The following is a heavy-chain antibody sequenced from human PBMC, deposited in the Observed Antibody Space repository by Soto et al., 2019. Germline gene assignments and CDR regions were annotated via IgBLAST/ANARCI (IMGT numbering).Heavy chain of an antibody. V-gene: IGHV4-34*01. CDR3: ARLQRSSSSKFDY. CDR2: INHSGST. J-gene: IGHJ4*02. D-gene: IGHD6-6*01. CDR1: GGSFSGYY. Sequence: SETLSLTCAVYGGSFSGYYWSWIRQPPGKGLEWIGEINHSGSTNYNPSLKSRVTISVDTSKNQFSLKLSSVTAADTAVYYCARLQRSSSSKFDYWGQGTLVTVSS.